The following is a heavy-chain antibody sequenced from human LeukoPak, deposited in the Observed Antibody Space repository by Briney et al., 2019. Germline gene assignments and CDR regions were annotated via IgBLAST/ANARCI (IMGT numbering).Heavy chain of an antibody. CDR3: ARGGDSGSYFSDYFDY. CDR1: GFTFSNFE. J-gene: IGHJ4*02. Sequence: PGGSLRLSCAASGFTFSNFEMNWVRQAPGKGLEWVSYISSSANIIYYADSVKGRFSVSRDNAKNSLYLQMNSLRAEDTAVYYCARGGDSGSYFSDYFDYWGQGTLVTVSS. V-gene: IGHV3-48*03. CDR2: ISSSANII. D-gene: IGHD1-26*01.